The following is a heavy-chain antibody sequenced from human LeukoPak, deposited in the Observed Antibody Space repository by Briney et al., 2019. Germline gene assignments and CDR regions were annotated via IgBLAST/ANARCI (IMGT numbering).Heavy chain of an antibody. CDR1: GDSVSSNSAA. Sequence: SQTLSLTCAISGDSVSSNSAAWNWIRQSPSRGLEWLGRTYYRSKWYNDYAVSVKSRITINPDTSKNQFSLQLNSVTPEDTAVYYCAREGYSGSYRIYYYYGMDVCGQGTTVTVSS. J-gene: IGHJ6*02. CDR2: TYYRSKWYN. CDR3: AREGYSGSYRIYYYYGMDV. D-gene: IGHD1-26*01. V-gene: IGHV6-1*01.